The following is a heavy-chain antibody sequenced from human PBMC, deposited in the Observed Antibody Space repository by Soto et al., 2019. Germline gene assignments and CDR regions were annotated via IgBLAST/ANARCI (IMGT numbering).Heavy chain of an antibody. CDR2: INHSGST. CDR3: ARGGGYCTNGVCPSGYYYYGMDV. D-gene: IGHD2-8*01. V-gene: IGHV4-34*01. Sequence: SETLSLTCAVYGGSFSGYYWSWIRQPPGKGLEWIGEINHSGSTSYNPSLKSRVTISVDTSKNQFSLKLSSVTAADTAVYYCARGGGYCTNGVCPSGYYYYGMDVWGQGTTVTVSS. CDR1: GGSFSGYY. J-gene: IGHJ6*02.